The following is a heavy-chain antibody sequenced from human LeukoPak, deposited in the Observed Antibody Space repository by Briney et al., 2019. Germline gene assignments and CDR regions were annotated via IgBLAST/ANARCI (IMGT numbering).Heavy chain of an antibody. Sequence: GGSLRLSCVASGFTFSPYSMNWVRQAPGKGLEWVSSISGDSAYIYYADSVKGRFTISRDNSKNTLYLQMNSLRAEDTAVYYCAKRSSGYYFDYWGQGTLVTVSS. CDR2: ISGDSAYI. CDR3: AKRSSGYYFDY. D-gene: IGHD3-22*01. V-gene: IGHV3-21*04. J-gene: IGHJ4*02. CDR1: GFTFSPYS.